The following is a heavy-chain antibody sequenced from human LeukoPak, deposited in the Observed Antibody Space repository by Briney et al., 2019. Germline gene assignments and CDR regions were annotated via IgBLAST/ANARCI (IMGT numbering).Heavy chain of an antibody. J-gene: IGHJ6*02. CDR3: ARGASYYYGMDV. V-gene: IGHV3-30*14. Sequence: GGSLRLSCAASGFTFSSYPMHWVRQAPGKGLEWVAVISYDESNNYYADSVKGRFTISRDNSKNTLYLQMNSLRAEDTAVYYCARGASYYYGMDVWGQGTTVTVSS. CDR1: GFTFSSYP. CDR2: ISYDESNN.